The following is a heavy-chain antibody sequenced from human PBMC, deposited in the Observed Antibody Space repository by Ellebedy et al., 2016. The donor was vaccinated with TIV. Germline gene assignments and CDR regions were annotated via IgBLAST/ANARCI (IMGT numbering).Heavy chain of an antibody. Sequence: GESLKISCAASGFTFSSYSMNWVRQAPGKGLEWVSHISLSSSTIYYADSVKGRFTISRDNAKNSLSLQMNSLRDEDTALYYCTNSDLYSSGWLFESWGQGSLVTVSS. CDR2: ISLSSSTI. V-gene: IGHV3-48*02. CDR1: GFTFSSYS. J-gene: IGHJ4*02. CDR3: TNSDLYSSGWLFES. D-gene: IGHD6-19*01.